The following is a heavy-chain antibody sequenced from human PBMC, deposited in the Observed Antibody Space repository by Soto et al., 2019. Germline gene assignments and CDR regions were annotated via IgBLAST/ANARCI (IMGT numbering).Heavy chain of an antibody. CDR3: AKAPLRLGFSYYYSGMDV. D-gene: IGHD2-21*01. CDR2: ISGSGGST. CDR1: GFTFSRDA. Sequence: EVQLLETGGDSVQPGGSLRLSCAASGFTFSRDALSWVRQAPGKGLEWVSAISGSGGSTYYYADSVQGRFTISRDNSKNTLYLAMDILRAEDTAVYYCAKAPLRLGFSYYYSGMDVWGQGTTVTVSS. J-gene: IGHJ6*02. V-gene: IGHV3-23*01.